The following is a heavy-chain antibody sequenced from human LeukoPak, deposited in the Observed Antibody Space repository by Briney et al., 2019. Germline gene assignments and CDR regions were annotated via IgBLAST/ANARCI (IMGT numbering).Heavy chain of an antibody. CDR3: ARGRGYYGSESYND. Sequence: SETLSLTCAVYGGSFSGYYWSWIRQPPGKGLEWIGEINHSGSTNYNPSLKSRVTISVDTSKNQFSLKLSSVTAADTAVYYCARGRGYYGSESYNDWGQGTLVTVSS. D-gene: IGHD3-10*01. J-gene: IGHJ4*02. V-gene: IGHV4-34*01. CDR2: INHSGST. CDR1: GGSFSGYY.